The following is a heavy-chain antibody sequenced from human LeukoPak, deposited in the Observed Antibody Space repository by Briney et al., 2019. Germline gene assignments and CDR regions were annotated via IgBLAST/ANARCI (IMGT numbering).Heavy chain of an antibody. V-gene: IGHV4-39*01. CDR1: GGSISSRDNY. CDR3: ARQDTLTHYYVMDV. Sequence: SETLSLTCTVSGGSISSRDNYWGWFRQPPGKGLEWIGSIYYSGNTYYNPSLESRVTISVDTSRNQFSLRVSSATAADTAVYYCARQDTLTHYYVMDVWGQGTTVTVSS. J-gene: IGHJ6*02. D-gene: IGHD3-9*01. CDR2: IYYSGNT.